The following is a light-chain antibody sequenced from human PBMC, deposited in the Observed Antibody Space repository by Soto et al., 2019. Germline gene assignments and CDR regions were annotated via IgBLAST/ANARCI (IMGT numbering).Light chain of an antibody. Sequence: EIVMTQSPASLSVSPGERATLSCRASQSINRFLAWYQQKPGQAPRLLIYTADTRATGIPARFSGSGSGTEFTLTISSLQSEDFAVYYCQQYSNWPPYTFGQGTKV. CDR2: TAD. CDR1: QSINRF. CDR3: QQYSNWPPYT. J-gene: IGKJ2*01. V-gene: IGKV3-15*01.